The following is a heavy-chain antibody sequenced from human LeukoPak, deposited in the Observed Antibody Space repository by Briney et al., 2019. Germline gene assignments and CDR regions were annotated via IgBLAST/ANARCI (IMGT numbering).Heavy chain of an antibody. J-gene: IGHJ3*02. D-gene: IGHD3-10*01. CDR1: GGSFSGYY. CDR3: ARDRGGLWEAFDI. Sequence: SETLSLTCAVYGGSFSGYYWSWIRQPPGKGVEWIGEINHSGSTNYNPSLKSRVTISVDTSKNQFSLKLSSVTAADTAVYYCARDRGGLWEAFDIWGQGTMVTVSS. V-gene: IGHV4-34*01. CDR2: INHSGST.